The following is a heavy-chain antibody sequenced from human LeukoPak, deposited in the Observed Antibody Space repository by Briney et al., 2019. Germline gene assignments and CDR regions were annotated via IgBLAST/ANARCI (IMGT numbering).Heavy chain of an antibody. Sequence: SETLSLTCTVSGGSISSYYWSWIRQPPGKGLEWIGYIYTSGSTNYNPSLKSRVTISVDTSKNQFSLKLSSVTAADTAVYYCARTPRYSSPASYYYYYMDVWGKGTTVTVSS. CDR1: GGSISSYY. CDR2: IYTSGST. D-gene: IGHD6-13*01. CDR3: ARTPRYSSPASYYYYYMDV. V-gene: IGHV4-4*09. J-gene: IGHJ6*03.